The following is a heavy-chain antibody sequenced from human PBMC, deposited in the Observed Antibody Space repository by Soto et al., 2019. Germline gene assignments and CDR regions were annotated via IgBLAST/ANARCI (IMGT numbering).Heavy chain of an antibody. Sequence: SETLSLTGTVGGGSISSGDYYWSWIRQPPGKGLEWIGYIYYSGSTYYNPSLKSRVTISVDTSKNQFSLKLSSVTAADTAVYYCARASSGWYKFDSWGQRTLVPVSS. CDR1: GGSISSGDYY. D-gene: IGHD6-19*01. V-gene: IGHV4-30-4*01. J-gene: IGHJ4*02. CDR2: IYYSGST. CDR3: ARASSGWYKFDS.